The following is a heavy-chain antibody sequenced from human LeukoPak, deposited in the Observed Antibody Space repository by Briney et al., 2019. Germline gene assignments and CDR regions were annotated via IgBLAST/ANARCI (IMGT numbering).Heavy chain of an antibody. J-gene: IGHJ5*02. V-gene: IGHV4-38-2*02. CDR3: ARGGKYSSGWFSHFDP. D-gene: IGHD6-19*01. Sequence: SETLSLNCTVSGYSINSVYFWAWIRQSPVKALALIGSIYHTGSTYINPSLKSRLSIAVDTSQNQFSLRLTSVTAADTAVYYCARGGKYSSGWFSHFDPWGQGALVTVSS. CDR2: IYHTGST. CDR1: GYSINSVYF.